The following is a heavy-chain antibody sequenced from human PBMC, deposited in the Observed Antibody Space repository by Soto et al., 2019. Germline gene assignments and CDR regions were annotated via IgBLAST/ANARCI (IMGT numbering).Heavy chain of an antibody. CDR3: ARDVSPGSSSLYLDAFDI. CDR2: INRDGSKK. V-gene: IGHV3-7*05. CDR1: GFTLSAYW. J-gene: IGHJ3*02. D-gene: IGHD6-13*01. Sequence: EVQLEESGGDLVQPGGSLRLSCAASGFTLSAYWMTWGRQAPGKGLEWVANINRDGSKKSYLDSVRGRFTISRDNVGNSLYLQMDSLRADDTALYYCARDVSPGSSSLYLDAFDIWGQGKMVTVSS.